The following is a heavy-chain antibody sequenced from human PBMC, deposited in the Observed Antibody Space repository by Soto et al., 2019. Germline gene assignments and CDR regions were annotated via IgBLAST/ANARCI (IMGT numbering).Heavy chain of an antibody. J-gene: IGHJ4*02. CDR3: ARRGSGSYYDY. Sequence: EVQLLESAGGLVQPGGSLRLSCAASGFTFSSYAMRWVRQAPVKGLEWVSAISGSGGSTYYADSVKGRFTISRDNSKNTLYLQMNSLRAEDTAVYYCARRGSGSYYDYWGQGTLVTVSS. D-gene: IGHD1-26*01. V-gene: IGHV3-23*01. CDR1: GFTFSSYA. CDR2: ISGSGGST.